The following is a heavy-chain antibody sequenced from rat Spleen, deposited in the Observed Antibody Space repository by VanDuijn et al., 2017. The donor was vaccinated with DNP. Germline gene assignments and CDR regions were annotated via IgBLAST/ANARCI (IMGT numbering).Heavy chain of an antibody. CDR3: ATSESAGFVF. V-gene: IGHV3-1*01. Sequence: EVQLQESGPGLVKPSQSLSLTCSVTDYSITSTYWAWIRKFPGNKMELMGYISYSGNTGYNPSLKSRISITRDTSKNQFFLHLNSVTTEDTATYYCATSESAGFVFWGQGTLVTVSS. CDR1: DYSITSTY. CDR2: ISYSGNT. J-gene: IGHJ3*01. D-gene: IGHD3-7*01.